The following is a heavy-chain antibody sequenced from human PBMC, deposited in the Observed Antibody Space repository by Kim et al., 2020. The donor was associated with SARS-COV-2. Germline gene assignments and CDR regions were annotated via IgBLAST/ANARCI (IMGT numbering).Heavy chain of an antibody. CDR1: GFTFSDYY. V-gene: IGHV3-11*06. Sequence: GGSLRLSCAASGFTFSDYYMSWIRQAPGKGLEWVSYISSSSSYTNYADSVKGRFTISRDNAKNSLYLQMNSLRAEDTAVYYCAGATLGATDAFDIWGQGTMVTVSS. CDR2: ISSSSSYT. D-gene: IGHD1-26*01. J-gene: IGHJ3*02. CDR3: AGATLGATDAFDI.